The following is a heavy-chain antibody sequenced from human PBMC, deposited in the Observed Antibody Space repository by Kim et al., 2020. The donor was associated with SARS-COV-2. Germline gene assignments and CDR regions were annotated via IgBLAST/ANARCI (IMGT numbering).Heavy chain of an antibody. CDR1: GYTFTTHN. Sequence: ASVKVSCKASGYTFTTHNMNWVRQAPGQGPEWMGCIHTKTGNPSYAQGFAGRFVFSLDTSVSTAYLQITSLKAEDTAVYYCVRGGRAWSSAAELIDFWGQGTLVTVSS. CDR3: VRGGRAWSSAAELIDF. J-gene: IGHJ4*02. V-gene: IGHV7-4-1*02. CDR2: IHTKTGNP. D-gene: IGHD2-8*02.